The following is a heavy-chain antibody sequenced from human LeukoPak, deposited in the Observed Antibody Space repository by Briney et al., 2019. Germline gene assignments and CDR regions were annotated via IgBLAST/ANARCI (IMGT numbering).Heavy chain of an antibody. CDR3: ARARSDFWSGYSGKAFDI. J-gene: IGHJ3*02. CDR1: GYSFTSYW. D-gene: IGHD3-3*01. Sequence: GESLKISCKGSGYSFTSYWIGWVRQMPGKGLEWVGIIYPGDSDTRYSPSFQGQVTISADKSISTAYLQWSSLKASDTAMYYCARARSDFWSGYSGKAFDIWGQGTMVTVSS. CDR2: IYPGDSDT. V-gene: IGHV5-51*01.